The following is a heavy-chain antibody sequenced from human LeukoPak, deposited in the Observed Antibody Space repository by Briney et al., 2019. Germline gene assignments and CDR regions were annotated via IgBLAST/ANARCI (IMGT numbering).Heavy chain of an antibody. Sequence: GGSLRLSCAASGFTFSSYAMHWVRQAPGKGLEWVAVISYDGSNKYYADSVKGRFTISRDNPKNTLYLQMNSLRAEDTAVYYCVRDRPKESHYDYVWGSYRENNYYFDYWGQGTLVTVSS. V-gene: IGHV3-30-3*01. D-gene: IGHD3-16*02. CDR2: ISYDGSNK. CDR3: VRDRPKESHYDYVWGSYRENNYYFDY. J-gene: IGHJ4*02. CDR1: GFTFSSYA.